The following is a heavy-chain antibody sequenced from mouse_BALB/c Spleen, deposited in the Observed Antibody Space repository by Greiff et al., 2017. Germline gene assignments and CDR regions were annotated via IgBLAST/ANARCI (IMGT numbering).Heavy chain of an antibody. CDR1: GFTFSSYA. D-gene: IGHD5-5*01. CDR2: ISSGGST. CDR3: ARGPTTVFDY. J-gene: IGHJ2*01. V-gene: IGHV5-6-5*01. Sequence: EVQGVESGGGLVKPGGSLKLSCAASGFTFSSYAMSWVRQTPEKRLEWVASISSGGSTYYPDSVKGRFTISRDNARNILYLQMSSLRSEDTAMYYCARGPTTVFDYWGQGTTLTVSS.